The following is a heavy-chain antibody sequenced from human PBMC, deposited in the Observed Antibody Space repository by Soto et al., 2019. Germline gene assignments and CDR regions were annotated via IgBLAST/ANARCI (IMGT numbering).Heavy chain of an antibody. CDR1: GGSISSYY. J-gene: IGHJ6*02. V-gene: IGHV4-59*01. Sequence: KPSETLSLTCTVSGGSISSYYWSWIRQPPGKGLEWIGYIYYSGSTNYNPSLKRRVTISVDTSKNQFSLKLSSVTAADTAVYYCARGHCSSTSCHYYYYGMDVWGQGTTVTAP. CDR3: ARGHCSSTSCHYYYYGMDV. CDR2: IYYSGST. D-gene: IGHD2-2*01.